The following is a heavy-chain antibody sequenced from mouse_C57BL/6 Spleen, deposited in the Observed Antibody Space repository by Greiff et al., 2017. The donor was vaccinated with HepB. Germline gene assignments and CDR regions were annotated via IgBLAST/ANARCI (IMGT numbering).Heavy chain of an antibody. CDR2: ISYDGSN. CDR1: GYSITSGYY. CDR3: TGGDYDYYLDY. Sequence: VQLQQSGPGLVKPSQSLSLTCSVTGYSITSGYYWNWIRQFPGNKLEWMGYISYDGSNNYNPSLKNRISITRDPSKNQFFLKLNSVTTEDTATYDSTGGDYDYYLDYWGQGTTLTVSS. V-gene: IGHV3-6*01. J-gene: IGHJ2*01. D-gene: IGHD2-4*01.